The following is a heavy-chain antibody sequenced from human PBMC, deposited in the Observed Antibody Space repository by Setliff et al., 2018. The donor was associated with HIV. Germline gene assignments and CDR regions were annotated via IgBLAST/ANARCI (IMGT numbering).Heavy chain of an antibody. CDR2: MNPNSGNT. V-gene: IGHV1-8*01. Sequence: RASVKVSCKASGFTFTEYYIHWVRQAPGQGLEWMGWMNPNSGNTGYAQKFQGRVTMTRNTSISTAYMELSSLRSEDTAVYYCARFRKFQLVGALDYWGQGTLVTVSS. CDR3: ARFRKFQLVGALDY. J-gene: IGHJ4*02. CDR1: GFTFTEYY. D-gene: IGHD1-26*01.